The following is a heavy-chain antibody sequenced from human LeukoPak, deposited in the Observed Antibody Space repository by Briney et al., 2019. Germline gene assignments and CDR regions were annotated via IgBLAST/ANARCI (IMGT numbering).Heavy chain of an antibody. D-gene: IGHD2-2*01. CDR3: AADGGYQLLRHYYYGMDV. V-gene: IGHV1-58*01. CDR2: IVVGSGKT. J-gene: IGHJ6*04. Sequence: SVKVSCKASGFTFTSSAVQGVGQAGGRRLEGIGWIVVGSGKTNYAQKFQERVTITRDMSTSTAYMELSSLRSEDTVVYYCAADGGYQLLRHYYYGMDVWGKGTTVTVSS. CDR1: GFTFTSSA.